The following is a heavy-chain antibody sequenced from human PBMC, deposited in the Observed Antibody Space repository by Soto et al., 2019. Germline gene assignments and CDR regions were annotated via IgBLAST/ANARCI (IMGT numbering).Heavy chain of an antibody. Sequence: QLQLQESGPGLVRPSGTLSLTCAVSGGFTSTNNWWSWVRQPPGKGLEWIGDAYHSGSTEYNPSQKRRVSISVDKSKNQIALKLTAATAADTAVYYCARSPPSSYYGGSGTFDYWGQGTLVTVSS. CDR3: ARSPPSSYYGGSGTFDY. V-gene: IGHV4-4*02. D-gene: IGHD3-10*01. CDR1: GGFTSTNNW. J-gene: IGHJ4*02. CDR2: AYHSGST.